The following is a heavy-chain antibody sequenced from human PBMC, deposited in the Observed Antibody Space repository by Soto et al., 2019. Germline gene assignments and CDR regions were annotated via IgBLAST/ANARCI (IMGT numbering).Heavy chain of an antibody. J-gene: IGHJ4*02. V-gene: IGHV1-18*01. CDR2: ISAYNGNT. CDR1: GYTFTSYG. Sequence: QVQLVQSGAEVKKPGASVKVSCKASGYTFTSYGISWVRQAPGQGLEWMGWISAYNGNTNYAQKLQGRVTMTTDTTTSAAYIDLRSLRSDDTAVYYCARDPGPPNYFDYWGRGTLVTVSS. CDR3: ARDPGPPNYFDY.